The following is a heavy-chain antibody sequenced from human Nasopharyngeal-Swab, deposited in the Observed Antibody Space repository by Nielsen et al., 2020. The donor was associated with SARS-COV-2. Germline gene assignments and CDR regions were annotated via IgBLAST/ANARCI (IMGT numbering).Heavy chain of an antibody. CDR3: ARDNCSGGSCYSGYYYYVDV. CDR2: IYTSGST. D-gene: IGHD2-15*01. V-gene: IGHV4-61*02. Sequence: TLSLTCTVSGGSISSGSYYWSWIRQPAGKGLEWIGRIYTSGSTNYNPSLKSRVTISVDTSKNQFSLKLSSVTAADTAVYYCARDNCSGGSCYSGYYYYVDVWGKGTTVTVSS. J-gene: IGHJ6*03. CDR1: GGSISSGSYY.